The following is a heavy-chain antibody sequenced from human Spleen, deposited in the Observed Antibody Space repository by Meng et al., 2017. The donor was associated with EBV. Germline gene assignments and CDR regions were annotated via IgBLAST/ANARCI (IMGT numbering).Heavy chain of an antibody. CDR2: INHSGST. Sequence: QVPLQQWGAGLLKPSATLSLPCAVYGGSFSAYYWSWIRQPPGKGLEWIGEINHSGSTNYNPSLKSRVTISVDTSKNQFSLKLSSVTAADTAVYYCARRPDYYDSSGYPYPINYWGQGTLVTVSS. J-gene: IGHJ4*02. CDR1: GGSFSAYY. V-gene: IGHV4-34*01. CDR3: ARRPDYYDSSGYPYPINY. D-gene: IGHD3-22*01.